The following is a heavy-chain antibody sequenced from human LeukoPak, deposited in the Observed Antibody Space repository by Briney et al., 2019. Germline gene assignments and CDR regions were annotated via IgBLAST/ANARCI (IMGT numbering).Heavy chain of an antibody. CDR3: ARGVMYDSSGYRVWDNFDY. J-gene: IGHJ4*02. V-gene: IGHV3-21*01. CDR2: ISSSGSYI. Sequence: GGSLRLSCAASGFTFSSYSMNWVRQAPGKGLEWVSSISSSGSYIYYADSVKGRFTISRDNAKNSLYLQMNSLRAEDTAVYYCARGVMYDSSGYRVWDNFDYWGQGTLVTVSS. D-gene: IGHD3-22*01. CDR1: GFTFSSYS.